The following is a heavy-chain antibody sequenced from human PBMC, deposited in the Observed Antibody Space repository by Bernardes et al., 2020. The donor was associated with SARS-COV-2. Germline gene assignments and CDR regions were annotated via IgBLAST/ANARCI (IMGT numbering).Heavy chain of an antibody. CDR3: ARQFSGWYVDF. CDR2: ISSGSNYI. V-gene: IGHV3-21*01. J-gene: IGHJ4*02. CDR1: GFTFYSST. D-gene: IGHD6-19*01. Sequence: VGSLRLSCVASGFTFYSSTMTWVRQAPGPGLAWVSSISSGSNYIHYADSVKGRFTVSRDNAKNSLYLQMDSLRAEDTAVYYCARQFSGWYVDFWGQGALVTVSS.